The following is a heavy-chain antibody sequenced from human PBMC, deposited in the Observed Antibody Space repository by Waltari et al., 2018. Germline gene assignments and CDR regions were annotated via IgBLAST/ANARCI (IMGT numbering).Heavy chain of an antibody. CDR3: ARGKYSSSWYGY. J-gene: IGHJ4*02. D-gene: IGHD6-13*01. V-gene: IGHV3-7*01. CDR2: IKQDGSEK. Sequence: EVQLVESGGGLVQPGGSLRLSCAASGFTFSSYWMSWVRQAPGKGLEWVANIKQDGSEKYYVDSVKGRVTISRDNAKNSLYRQMNSLRAEDTAVYYCARGKYSSSWYGYWGQGTLVTVSS. CDR1: GFTFSSYW.